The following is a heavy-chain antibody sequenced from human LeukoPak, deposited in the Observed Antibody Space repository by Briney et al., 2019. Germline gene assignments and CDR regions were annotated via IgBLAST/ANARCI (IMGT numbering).Heavy chain of an antibody. CDR1: GFTLSIYS. CDR3: ARNSGWDY. J-gene: IGHJ4*02. D-gene: IGHD6-19*01. CDR2: ISRTSSYI. Sequence: PGRSLRLSRADSGFTLSIYSTNGVPHAPRKGLEWVSSISRTSSYIYYADSVKGRFTISRDNAKNSLYLQMNSLRAEDTAVYYWARNSGWDYWGQGTLVTVSS. V-gene: IGHV3-21*01.